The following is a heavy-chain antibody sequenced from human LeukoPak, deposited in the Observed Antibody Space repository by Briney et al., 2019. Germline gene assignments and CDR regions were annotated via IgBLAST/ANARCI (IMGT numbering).Heavy chain of an antibody. CDR3: AKGGSPSCYSSSGY. Sequence: GGSLRLSCAASGFTFSSYAMNWVRQAPGKGLEWVSGIRGSGDTTYYADSVKGRRFTISRDNSKNTLYLQMNSLRGEDTAVYYCAKGGSPSCYSSSGYWGQGTLVTVSS. J-gene: IGHJ4*02. CDR2: IRGSGDTT. D-gene: IGHD2-2*01. V-gene: IGHV3-23*01. CDR1: GFTFSSYA.